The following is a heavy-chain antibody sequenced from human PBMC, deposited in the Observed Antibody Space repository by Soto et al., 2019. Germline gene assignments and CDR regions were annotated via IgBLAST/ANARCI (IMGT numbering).Heavy chain of an antibody. J-gene: IGHJ4*02. V-gene: IGHV4-39*01. Sequence: SETLSLTCSVSGGSISSRTFWWAWIRQPPGKGLEWIGDMYYSGSSYSSPSLKSRVTLSVDTSKNQLSLKLNSVTAADTAAYYCARHPRDDYNYGGSGIFDYWGQGTLVTVSS. CDR1: GGSISSRTFW. CDR2: MYYSGSS. CDR3: ARHPRDDYNYGGSGIFDY. D-gene: IGHD4-4*01.